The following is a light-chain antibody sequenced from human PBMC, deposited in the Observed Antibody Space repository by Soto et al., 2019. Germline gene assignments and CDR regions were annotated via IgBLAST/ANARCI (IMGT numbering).Light chain of an antibody. CDR3: QQSYSTPGT. CDR1: QSISSY. Sequence: DIQMTQSPSSLSASVGDRVTITCRASQSISSYLNWYQQKPGKAPKLLIYAASNLQSGVPSRFSGSGSGTEFTLTISSLQPEDFATYYCQQSYSTPGTFGQGTKVEIK. J-gene: IGKJ1*01. CDR2: AAS. V-gene: IGKV1-39*01.